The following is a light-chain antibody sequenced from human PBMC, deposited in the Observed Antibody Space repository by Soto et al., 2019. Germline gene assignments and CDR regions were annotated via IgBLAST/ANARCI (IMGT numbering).Light chain of an antibody. V-gene: IGLV2-8*01. CDR2: EVV. J-gene: IGLJ1*01. CDR3: KSYAGSNTYV. CDR1: KXDIGLYDF. Sequence: QSALTQPPSASGSPGQSVTISCTGTKXDIGLYDFVSWYQHHPGKAPRLIIYEVVQRPSGVPDRFSGSKCGNTASLTVSGLQAADEADYFCKSYAGSNTYVFGSGTKVTVL.